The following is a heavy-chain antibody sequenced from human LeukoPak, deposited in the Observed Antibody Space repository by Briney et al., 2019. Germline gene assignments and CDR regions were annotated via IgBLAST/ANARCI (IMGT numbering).Heavy chain of an antibody. J-gene: IGHJ3*02. D-gene: IGHD3-10*01. CDR1: GFTFSSYS. Sequence: GGSLRLSCAASGFTFSSYSMNWVRQAPGKGLEWVSYISSSSSTIYYADSVKGRFTISRDNAKNSLYLQMNSLRAEDTAVYYCASRVGVRGVIITPDAFDIWGQGTMVTVSS. CDR3: ASRVGVRGVIITPDAFDI. CDR2: ISSSSSTI. V-gene: IGHV3-48*01.